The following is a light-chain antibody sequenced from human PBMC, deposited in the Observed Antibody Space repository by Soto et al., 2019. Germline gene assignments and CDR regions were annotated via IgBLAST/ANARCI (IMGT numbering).Light chain of an antibody. CDR2: AAS. CDR1: QGISSY. J-gene: IGKJ1*01. Sequence: DIQLTQSPSFLSASVGDRFTITCRASQGISSYLAWYQQKPGKAPNLLIYAASTLQSGVPSRFSGSGSGTEFTLTSSSLPPEDFATYYCQQSTFGQGTKVEMK. V-gene: IGKV1-9*01. CDR3: QQST.